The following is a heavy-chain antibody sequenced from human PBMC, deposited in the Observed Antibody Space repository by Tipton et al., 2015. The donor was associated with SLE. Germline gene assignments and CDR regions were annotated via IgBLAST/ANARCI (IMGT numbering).Heavy chain of an antibody. J-gene: IGHJ4*02. Sequence: GSLRLSCAASGFTFSTYAMNWVRQAPGKGLEWVSVTYSGGPTYYADSVKGRFTISRDNAKNSLYLQINSLRPEDTALYYCAKDIGNSGYLFDYWGQGALVTVSS. V-gene: IGHV3-23*03. CDR1: GFTFSTYA. CDR3: AKDIGNSGYLFDY. CDR2: TYSGGPT. D-gene: IGHD5-12*01.